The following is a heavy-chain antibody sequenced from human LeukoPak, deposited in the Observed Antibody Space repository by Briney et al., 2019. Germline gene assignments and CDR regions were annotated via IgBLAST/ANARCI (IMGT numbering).Heavy chain of an antibody. V-gene: IGHV3-11*01. Sequence: GGSLRLSCAVSGFTFNDHYMIWIRQAPGKGLEWISYISDSAINTHYADSVKGRFTISRDNAKKLLVLEMKSLRSEDTAVYYCAAYYGSGSVNYYRGMDIWGQGTTVTVSS. CDR2: ISDSAINT. J-gene: IGHJ6*02. D-gene: IGHD3-10*01. CDR1: GFTFNDHY. CDR3: AAYYGSGSVNYYRGMDI.